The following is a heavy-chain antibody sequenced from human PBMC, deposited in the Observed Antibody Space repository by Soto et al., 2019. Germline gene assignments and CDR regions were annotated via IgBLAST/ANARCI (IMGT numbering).Heavy chain of an antibody. CDR3: ASILELRLWDYYYYYGMDV. CDR1: GGTFSSYA. Sequence: SVKVSCKASGGTFSSYAISWVRQAPGQGLEWMGGIIPIFGTANCAQKFQGRVTITADESTSTAYMELSSLRSEDTAVYYCASILELRLWDYYYYYGMDVWGQGTTVTVSS. J-gene: IGHJ6*02. CDR2: IIPIFGTA. V-gene: IGHV1-69*13. D-gene: IGHD1-7*01.